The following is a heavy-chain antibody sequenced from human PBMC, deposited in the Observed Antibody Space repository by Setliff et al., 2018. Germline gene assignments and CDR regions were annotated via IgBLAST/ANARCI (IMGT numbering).Heavy chain of an antibody. J-gene: IGHJ2*01. CDR2: INPSSGKT. V-gene: IGHV1-8*02. CDR3: ATGPINNDV. CDR1: GYTLTNYY. Sequence: ASVKVSCNASGYTLTNYYMHWVRQAPGQGLEWMGWINPSSGKTGYALNFQGRVTMTKNTSIATAYMDLSGLMSEDTAVYYCATGPINNDVWGRGTLVTVSS.